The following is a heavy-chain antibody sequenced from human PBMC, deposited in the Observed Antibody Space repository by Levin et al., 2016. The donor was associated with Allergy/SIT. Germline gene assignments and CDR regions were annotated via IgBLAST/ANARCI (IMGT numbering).Heavy chain of an antibody. V-gene: IGHV3-30*02. Sequence: GGSLRLSCVASGFTFSNHGMRWVRQAPGKGLEWVAFIRYDGRLKYYVDSVKGRFTISRDDSKNTLYLQMNSLRVEDTAVYYCAKDLKDIVLMVYNGDYGMDVWGQGTTVTVSS. CDR2: IRYDGRLK. D-gene: IGHD2-8*01. CDR1: GFTFSNHG. CDR3: AKDLKDIVLMVYNGDYGMDV. J-gene: IGHJ6*02.